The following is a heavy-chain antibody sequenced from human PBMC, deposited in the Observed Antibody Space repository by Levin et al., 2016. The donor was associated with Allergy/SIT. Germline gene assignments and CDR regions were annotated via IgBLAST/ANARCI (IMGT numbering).Heavy chain of an antibody. D-gene: IGHD3-10*01. J-gene: IGHJ4*02. V-gene: IGHV5-51*01. CDR1: GYSFTSYW. CDR3: ARQGVDASRSYYFLDY. CDR2: IYPGDSDT. Sequence: GGSLRLSCKGSGYSFTSYWIGWVRQMPGKGLEWMGIIYPGDSDTRYSPSFQGQVTISADKSISTAYLQWSSLKASDTAMYYCARQGVDASRSYYFLDYWGQGTLVTVSS.